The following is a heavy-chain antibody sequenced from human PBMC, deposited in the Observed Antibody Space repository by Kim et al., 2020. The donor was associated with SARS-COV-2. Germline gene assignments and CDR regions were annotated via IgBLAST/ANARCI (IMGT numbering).Heavy chain of an antibody. V-gene: IGHV4-39*01. CDR3: ARSRGSYYEYFQH. J-gene: IGHJ1*01. D-gene: IGHD3-10*01. Sequence: SETLSLTCTVSGGSISSSSYYWGWIRQPPGKGLEWIGSIYYSGSTYYNPSLKSRVTISVDTSKNQFSLKLSSVTAADTAVYYCARSRGSYYEYFQHWGQG. CDR2: IYYSGST. CDR1: GGSISSSSYY.